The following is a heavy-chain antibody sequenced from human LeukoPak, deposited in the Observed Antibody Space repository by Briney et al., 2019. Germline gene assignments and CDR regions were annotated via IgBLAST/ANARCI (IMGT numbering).Heavy chain of an antibody. Sequence: ASVNVSCTASGYNFTAYYMHWVRQAPGQGLEWMGWINPNSGGTNYAQKFQGRVTLTRDTSINTVYMEVNRLTSDDTGVYYCARGEWLVLGDHWGQGTPVTVSS. J-gene: IGHJ4*02. CDR3: ARGEWLVLGDH. D-gene: IGHD3-3*01. V-gene: IGHV1-2*02. CDR2: INPNSGGT. CDR1: GYNFTAYY.